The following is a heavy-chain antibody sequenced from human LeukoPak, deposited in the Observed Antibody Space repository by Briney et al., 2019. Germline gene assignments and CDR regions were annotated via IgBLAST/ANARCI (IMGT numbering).Heavy chain of an antibody. Sequence: GGSLRLFCAASGFTFSSYAMSWVRQAPGKGLEWVSAISGSGGSTYYADSVKGRFTISRDNSKSTLYLQMNSLRAEDTAVYYCAKAYCGGDCYFKYAFDIWGQGTMVTVSS. J-gene: IGHJ3*02. CDR1: GFTFSSYA. D-gene: IGHD2-21*02. V-gene: IGHV3-23*01. CDR3: AKAYCGGDCYFKYAFDI. CDR2: ISGSGGST.